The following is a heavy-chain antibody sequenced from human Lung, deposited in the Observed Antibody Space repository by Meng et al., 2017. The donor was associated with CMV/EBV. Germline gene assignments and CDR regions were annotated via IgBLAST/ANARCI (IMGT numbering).Heavy chain of an antibody. Sequence: LSCTVSGGSTNSYYWTWIRQAPGKGLEWIGYVFYTGTTKYNPSLKSRVTMSLDTSKDQFSLKLSSVTAADTAVYYCARGDSGYDTPDYWGQGTLVTVSS. CDR3: ARGDSGYDTPDY. CDR2: VFYTGTT. V-gene: IGHV4-59*01. CDR1: GGSTNSYY. D-gene: IGHD5-12*01. J-gene: IGHJ4*02.